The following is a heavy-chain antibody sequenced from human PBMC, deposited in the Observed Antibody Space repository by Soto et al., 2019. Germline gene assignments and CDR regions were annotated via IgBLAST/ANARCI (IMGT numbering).Heavy chain of an antibody. CDR3: AKDLSSSSWFDY. J-gene: IGHJ4*02. CDR1: GFTFDDYA. D-gene: IGHD6-13*01. CDR2: ISWNSGSI. Sequence: GGSLRLSCAASGFTFDDYAMHWVRQAPGKGLEWVSGISWNSGSIGYADSVKGRFTISRDNAKNSLYLQMNSLRAEDTALYYCAKDLSSSSWFDYWGQGTLVTVSS. V-gene: IGHV3-9*01.